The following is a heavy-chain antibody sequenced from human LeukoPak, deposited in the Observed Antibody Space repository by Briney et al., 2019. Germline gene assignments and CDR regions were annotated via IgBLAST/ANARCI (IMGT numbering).Heavy chain of an antibody. CDR3: ARSVYGSGSYMDV. D-gene: IGHD3-10*01. Sequence: PGGSLRLSCAAFGFSFSNYGMHWVRQAPGKGLEWVAVIRFDGDNKYYGEAVKGRFTISRNNAENKLFLLMNNLRAEDTAVYFCARSVYGSGSYMDVWGQGTTVTVSS. CDR1: GFSFSNYG. V-gene: IGHV3-33*08. J-gene: IGHJ6*03. CDR2: IRFDGDNK.